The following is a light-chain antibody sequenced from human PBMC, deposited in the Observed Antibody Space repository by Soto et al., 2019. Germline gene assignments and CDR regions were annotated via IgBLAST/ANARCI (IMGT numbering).Light chain of an antibody. CDR3: QQRKNWQVT. CDR1: QSVSSN. J-gene: IGKJ5*01. CDR2: DAS. V-gene: IGKV3D-11*02. Sequence: EIVMTQSPATLSVSPGERATLSCRASQSVSSNLACYQQKPGQAPRLLIYDASNRATGIPARFSGSGSGTDFTLTISSLEPEDFAVYYCQQRKNWQVTFGQGTRLEIK.